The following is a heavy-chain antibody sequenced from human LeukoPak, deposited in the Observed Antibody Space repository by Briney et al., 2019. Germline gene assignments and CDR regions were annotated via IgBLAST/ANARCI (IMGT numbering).Heavy chain of an antibody. CDR3: ARAEYCSSCPVDYYYGMDV. D-gene: IGHD6-13*01. V-gene: IGHV7-4-1*02. J-gene: IGHJ6*02. CDR2: INTNTGNP. Sequence: GASVKVSCKASGYTFTSYAMNWVRQAPGQGLEWMGWINTNTGNPTYAQGFTGRFVFSLDTSVSTAYLQISSLKAEDTAAYYCARAEYCSSCPVDYYYGMDVWGQGTTVTVSS. CDR1: GYTFTSYA.